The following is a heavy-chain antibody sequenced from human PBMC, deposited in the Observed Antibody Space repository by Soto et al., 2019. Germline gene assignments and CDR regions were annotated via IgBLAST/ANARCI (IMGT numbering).Heavy chain of an antibody. CDR2: ISSSSSYT. V-gene: IGHV3-11*05. CDR1: GFTFSDYY. CDR3: ARDCSSTSCYATYYYYYGMDV. Sequence: GSLRLSCAASGFTFSDYYMSWIRQAPGKGLEWVSYISSSSSYTNYADSVKGRFTISRDNAKNSLYLQMNSLRAEDTAVYYCARDCSSTSCYATYYYYYGMDVWGQGTTVTVSS. J-gene: IGHJ6*02. D-gene: IGHD2-2*01.